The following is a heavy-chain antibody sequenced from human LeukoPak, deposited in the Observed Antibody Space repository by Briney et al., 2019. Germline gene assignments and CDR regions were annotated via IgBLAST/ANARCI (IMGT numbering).Heavy chain of an antibody. J-gene: IGHJ6*03. Sequence: SETLSLTCTVSGGSISSGSYYWSWSRQPAGKGLEWIGRIYTSGSTNYNPSLKSRVTISVDTSKNQFSLKLSSVTAADTAVYYCARDVPAAIGPPESYYYYYYMDVWGKGTTVTVSS. CDR1: GGSISSGSYY. CDR2: IYTSGST. D-gene: IGHD2-2*01. CDR3: ARDVPAAIGPPESYYYYYYMDV. V-gene: IGHV4-61*02.